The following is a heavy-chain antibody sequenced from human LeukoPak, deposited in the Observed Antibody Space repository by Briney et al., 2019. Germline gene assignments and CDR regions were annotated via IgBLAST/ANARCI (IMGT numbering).Heavy chain of an antibody. CDR2: ISSSGSTI. Sequence: GGSLRLSCAASGFTFSDYYMSWIRQVPGKGLEWVSYISSSGSTIYYADSVKGRFTISRDNAKNSLYLQMNSLRAEDTAVYYCARDEKSGSYSAEYFQHWGQGTLVTVSS. CDR1: GFTFSDYY. V-gene: IGHV3-11*04. D-gene: IGHD1-26*01. J-gene: IGHJ1*01. CDR3: ARDEKSGSYSAEYFQH.